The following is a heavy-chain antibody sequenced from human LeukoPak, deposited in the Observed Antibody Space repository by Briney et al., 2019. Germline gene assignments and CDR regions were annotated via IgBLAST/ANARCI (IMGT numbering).Heavy chain of an antibody. D-gene: IGHD3-10*01. CDR1: GFTFSSYW. CDR3: ARDTRGPFVY. Sequence: GGSPRLSCAASGFTFSSYWMSWVRQAPGKGLEWVANINQDGSEKYYVDSVKGRFTISRDNAKNSVYLQMNSLRAEDTAVYYCARDTRGPFVYWGQGTLVTVSS. V-gene: IGHV3-7*01. J-gene: IGHJ4*02. CDR2: INQDGSEK.